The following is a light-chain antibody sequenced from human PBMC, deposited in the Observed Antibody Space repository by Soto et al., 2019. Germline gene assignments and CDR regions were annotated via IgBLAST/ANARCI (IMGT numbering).Light chain of an antibody. CDR2: DAS. CDR3: QQYNTYST. J-gene: IGKJ5*01. Sequence: DIQMTQSPSTLSASVGDTVTVTCRASQSIGRWLAWYQQKPGKAPQLRIFDASTLENGVPARLSGSRSGTEFTLTISSMQPDDSATYYCQQYNTYSTFGQGTRLEIK. CDR1: QSIGRW. V-gene: IGKV1-5*01.